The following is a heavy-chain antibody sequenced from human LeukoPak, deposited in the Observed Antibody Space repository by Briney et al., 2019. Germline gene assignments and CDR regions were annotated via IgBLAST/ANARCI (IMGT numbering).Heavy chain of an antibody. CDR2: IYYTGTT. J-gene: IGHJ6*02. V-gene: IGHV4-31*03. CDR1: DGSIGRGGYY. CDR3: TRAGPHYGSGTGYAFYGMDV. Sequence: SETLSLTCTVPDGSIGRGGYYWTWIRQYPGKGLEWIGYIYYTGTTYYNPSLQSRVAISKDASKNQFSLRLSSVTAADTAVYYCTRAGPHYGSGTGYAFYGMDVWGQGTTVTASS. D-gene: IGHD3-10*01.